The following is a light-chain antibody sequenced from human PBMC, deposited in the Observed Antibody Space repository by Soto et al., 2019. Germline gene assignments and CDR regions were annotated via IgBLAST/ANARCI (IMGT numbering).Light chain of an antibody. CDR1: QSVSSSY. J-gene: IGKJ2*01. V-gene: IGKV3-20*01. Sequence: EIVLTQSPGTLSLSPGERATLSCRASQSVSSSYLAWYQQKPGQAPRLLIYGASSRATGIPDRFSGSGSGTDFTLTISRLEPEDFAVYYCQQYAGSPYTFGQGTKLDSK. CDR2: GAS. CDR3: QQYAGSPYT.